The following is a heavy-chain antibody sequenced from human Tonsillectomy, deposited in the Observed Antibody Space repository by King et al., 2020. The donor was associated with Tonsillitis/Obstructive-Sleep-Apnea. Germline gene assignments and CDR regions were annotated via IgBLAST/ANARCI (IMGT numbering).Heavy chain of an antibody. CDR3: VRSSGLYYFDY. V-gene: IGHV1-3*04. D-gene: IGHD6-19*01. Sequence: QLVQSGAEVKKPGASVKVSCKASGYTFTSYALQWVRQAPGQRLEWMGWIITGNGNTKYSQNFQDRVTITRDTSASTAYMELSSLTSEDTAVYYCVRSSGLYYFDYWGQRTLVTVSS. J-gene: IGHJ4*02. CDR2: IITGNGNT. CDR1: GYTFTSYA.